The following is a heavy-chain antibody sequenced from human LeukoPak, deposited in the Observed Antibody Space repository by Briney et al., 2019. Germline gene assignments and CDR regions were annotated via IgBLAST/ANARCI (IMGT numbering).Heavy chain of an antibody. CDR1: GYIFTSYG. D-gene: IGHD1-26*01. Sequence: ASVKVSCKASGYIFTSYGISWVRQAPGQGLEWMGWISAYNGNTNYAQKLQGRVTMTTDTSTSTAYMELRSLRSDDTAVYYCARAFGSGSYSLPALFDYWGQGTLVTVSS. CDR2: ISAYNGNT. J-gene: IGHJ4*02. V-gene: IGHV1-18*01. CDR3: ARAFGSGSYSLPALFDY.